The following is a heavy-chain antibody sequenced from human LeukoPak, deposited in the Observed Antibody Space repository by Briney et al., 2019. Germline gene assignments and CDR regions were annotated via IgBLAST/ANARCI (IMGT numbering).Heavy chain of an antibody. J-gene: IGHJ4*02. CDR2: ISGSGGST. V-gene: IGHV3-23*01. Sequence: GGSLRLSCAASGFTFSSYAMSWVRQAPGKGLEWVSAISGSGGSTYYADSVKGRFTISRDNSKYTLYLQMNSLRAEDTAVYYCAKVHASSSWYGGGVDYWGQGTLVTVSS. D-gene: IGHD6-13*01. CDR3: AKVHASSSWYGGGVDY. CDR1: GFTFSSYA.